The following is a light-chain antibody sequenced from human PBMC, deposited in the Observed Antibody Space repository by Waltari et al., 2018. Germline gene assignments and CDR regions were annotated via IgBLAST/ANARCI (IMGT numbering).Light chain of an antibody. J-gene: IGKJ1*01. V-gene: IGKV3-20*01. CDR2: GAS. CDR1: QSIGRY. Sequence: EIVLTQSPGTLSLSPGERATLSCRASQSIGRYLAWYQQKPHQAPRLLIYGASSRAAGIPDRFSGSGSGTDFSLTISRLAPEDFAVYYCQNHERLPATFGQGTKVEIK. CDR3: QNHERLPAT.